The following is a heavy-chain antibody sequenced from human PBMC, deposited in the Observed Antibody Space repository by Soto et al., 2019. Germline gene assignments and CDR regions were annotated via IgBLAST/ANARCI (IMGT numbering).Heavy chain of an antibody. Sequence: QVQLVQSGAEVKKPGASVKVSCKASGYTFTSYYMHWVRQAPGQGLEWMGIINPSGGSTSYEQKFQGRVTMTRDTATSTVYMELSSLRSEDTAVYYCARIEPSYCGGDCALYFDYWGQGTLVTVSS. CDR3: ARIEPSYCGGDCALYFDY. CDR2: INPSGGST. J-gene: IGHJ4*02. CDR1: GYTFTSYY. D-gene: IGHD2-21*01. V-gene: IGHV1-46*03.